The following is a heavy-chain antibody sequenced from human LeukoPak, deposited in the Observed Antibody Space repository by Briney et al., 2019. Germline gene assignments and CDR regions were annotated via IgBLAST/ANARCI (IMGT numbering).Heavy chain of an antibody. D-gene: IGHD3-16*01. CDR2: ISYDGSNK. CDR3: AREGGDWGEGYFDY. V-gene: IGHV3-30*01. CDR1: GFTFSSYA. Sequence: PGRSLRLSCAASGFTFSSYAMHWVRQAPGKGLEWVAVISYDGSNKYYADSMKGRFTISRDNSKNTLYLQMNSLRAEDTAVYYCAREGGDWGEGYFDYWGQGTLVTVSS. J-gene: IGHJ4*02.